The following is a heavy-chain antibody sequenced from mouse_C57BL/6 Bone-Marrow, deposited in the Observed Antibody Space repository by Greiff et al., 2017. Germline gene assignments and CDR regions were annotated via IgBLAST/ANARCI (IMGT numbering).Heavy chain of an antibody. CDR3: ARDYYGSSSYFDY. Sequence: EVKVVESGGGLVKPGGSLTLSCAASGFTFSDYGMHWVRQAPEKGLEWVAYISSGSSTIYYADTVKGRFTISRDNAKNTLFLQMTWLRSEDTAMYYCARDYYGSSSYFDYWGQGTTLTVSS. J-gene: IGHJ2*01. V-gene: IGHV5-17*01. CDR2: ISSGSSTI. CDR1: GFTFSDYG. D-gene: IGHD1-1*01.